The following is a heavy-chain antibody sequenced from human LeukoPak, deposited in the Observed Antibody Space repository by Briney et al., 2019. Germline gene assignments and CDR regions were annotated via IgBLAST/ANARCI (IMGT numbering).Heavy chain of an antibody. D-gene: IGHD3-3*01. CDR2: INHSGRT. CDR3: ANIRYDFWSGYYRNTRYGMDV. CDR1: GGSFSGYY. J-gene: IGHJ6*02. Sequence: PSETLSLTCAVYGGSFSGYYWSWIRQPPGKGLEWIGEINHSGRTNYNPSLKSRVTISVDTSKNKFSLKLSSVTAADTAVYYCANIRYDFWSGYYRNTRYGMDVWGQGTTVTVSS. V-gene: IGHV4-34*01.